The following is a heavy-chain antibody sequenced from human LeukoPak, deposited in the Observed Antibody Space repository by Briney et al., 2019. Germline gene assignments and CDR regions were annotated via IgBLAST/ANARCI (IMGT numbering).Heavy chain of an antibody. CDR3: ARHGGPIWFDP. D-gene: IGHD2-15*01. J-gene: IGHJ5*02. Sequence: SDTLSLTCTVPGGSIIRYHGSWIRRPPGKGLEWIGYIYTSGSTNYNPSLKSRVTISVDTSKNQFSLKLSSVTAADTAVYYCARHGGPIWFDPWGQGTLVTVSS. CDR2: IYTSGST. V-gene: IGHV4-4*09. CDR1: GGSIIRYH.